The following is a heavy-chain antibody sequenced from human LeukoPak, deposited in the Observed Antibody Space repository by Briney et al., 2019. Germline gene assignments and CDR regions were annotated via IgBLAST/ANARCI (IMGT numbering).Heavy chain of an antibody. CDR2: IYPGDSDT. J-gene: IGHJ4*02. D-gene: IGHD1-26*01. V-gene: IGHV5-51*01. CDR1: GYSFTSYW. Sequence: PGESLKISCKGSGYSFTSYWIGWVRQMPGKGLEWMGIIYPGDSDTRYSPSFQGQVTISADKSISTAYLQWSSLKASDTAMYYCARHSFGSYYVGEYYFDYWGQGTLVTVSS. CDR3: ARHSFGSYYVGEYYFDY.